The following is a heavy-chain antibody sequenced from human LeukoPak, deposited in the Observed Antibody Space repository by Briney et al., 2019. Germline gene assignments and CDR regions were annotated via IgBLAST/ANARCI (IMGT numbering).Heavy chain of an antibody. D-gene: IGHD2-15*01. V-gene: IGHV4-61*08. CDR3: ARDSREYCSGGSCYYYYYGMDV. CDR1: GGSISSSAYY. J-gene: IGHJ6*02. CDR2: IYYSGST. Sequence: SETLSLTCAVSGGSISSSAYYWGWIRQPPGKGLEWIGYIYYSGSTNYNPSLKSRVTISVDTSKNQFSLKLSSVTAADTAVYYCARDSREYCSGGSCYYYYYGMDVWGQGTTVTVSS.